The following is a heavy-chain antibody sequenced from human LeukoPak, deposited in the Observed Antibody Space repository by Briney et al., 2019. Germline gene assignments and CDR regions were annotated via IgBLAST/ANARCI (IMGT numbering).Heavy chain of an antibody. CDR3: TTENPSGYYYGMDV. CDR1: GFTFSNAW. D-gene: IGHD3-3*01. Sequence: PGGSLRLSCAASGFTFSNAWMSWVRQAPGKGLEWVGRIKSKTDGGTTDYAAPVKGRFTISRDDSKNTLYLQMNSLKTEDTAVYYSTTENPSGYYYGMDVWGKGTTVTVSS. V-gene: IGHV3-15*01. J-gene: IGHJ6*04. CDR2: IKSKTDGGTT.